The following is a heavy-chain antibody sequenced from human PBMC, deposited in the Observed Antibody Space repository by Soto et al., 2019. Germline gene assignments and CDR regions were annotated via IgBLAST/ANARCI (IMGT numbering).Heavy chain of an antibody. CDR3: SRGFPDISARSYFDN. D-gene: IGHD3-22*01. V-gene: IGHV1-46*04. CDR1: GYIFTKYS. Sequence: QVQLVQSGAEVKKPGASVKLPCKASGYIFTKYSMHWVRQAPGQGLEWMGMINSSGGGTSYAQKLQGRVTMTRDTSTKTVFMEVSSLISEDTAVEYCSRGFPDISARSYFDNWGQGTLVTVSS. J-gene: IGHJ4*02. CDR2: INSSGGGT.